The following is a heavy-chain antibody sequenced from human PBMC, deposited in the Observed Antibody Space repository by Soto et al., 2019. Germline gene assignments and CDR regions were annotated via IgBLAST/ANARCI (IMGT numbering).Heavy chain of an antibody. D-gene: IGHD1-26*01. CDR1: RYTFTLYY. CDR3: ARDLAKGGGSAGFDY. V-gene: IGHV1-2*02. J-gene: IGHJ4*02. Sequence: QVQLVQSGAEVKKPGASVNVSCKASRYTFTLYYMHWVRQAPGQVLEWMGWINPNSGVTMYPQKFQGRVTMTWDTSISTAYMALTRLRSYDTAVYYCARDLAKGGGSAGFDYWGQGTLVTVSS. CDR2: INPNSGVT.